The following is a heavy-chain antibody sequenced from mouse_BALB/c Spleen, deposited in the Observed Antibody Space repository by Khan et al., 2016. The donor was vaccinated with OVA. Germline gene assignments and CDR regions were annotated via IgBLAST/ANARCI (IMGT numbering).Heavy chain of an antibody. V-gene: IGHV2-6-1*01. Sequence: QVQLKQSGPGLVAPSQSLSITCTISGFSLTNYGVHWVRQPPGKGLEWLVVIWSDGSTTYDSALKSRLTIGKDNSKSQVFLEMDSLQTDDTAMYYCARQPYYHYYIMDYWGQGTSVTVSS. CDR2: IWSDGST. CDR1: GFSLTNYG. CDR3: ARQPYYHYYIMDY. J-gene: IGHJ4*01. D-gene: IGHD2-10*01.